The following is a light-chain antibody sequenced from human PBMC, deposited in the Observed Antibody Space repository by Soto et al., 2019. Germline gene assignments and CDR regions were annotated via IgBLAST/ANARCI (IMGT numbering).Light chain of an antibody. Sequence: EIVLTQSPATLSLSPGERATLSCRASQRVSSYLAWYQQKPGQAPRLLIYDASNRATGIPARFSGSGSGTDFTLTISSLEPEDFAVYYCQQRSNWPPYMYTFGQGTKVDIK. CDR1: QRVSSY. J-gene: IGKJ2*01. CDR3: QQRSNWPPYMYT. V-gene: IGKV3-11*01. CDR2: DAS.